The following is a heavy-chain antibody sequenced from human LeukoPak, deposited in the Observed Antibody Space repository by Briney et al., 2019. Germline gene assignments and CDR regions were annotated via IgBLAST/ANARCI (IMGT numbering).Heavy chain of an antibody. D-gene: IGHD3-22*01. Sequence: GASVKVSCKASGGTFTSYAISWVRQAPGQGLEWMGGIIPIFDTANYAQKFQGRVTMTADISTSTAYMELSSLRSEDTAVYYCARIAEDYYDSSGYGYFQHWGQGTLVTVSS. CDR1: GGTFTSYA. CDR3: ARIAEDYYDSSGYGYFQH. CDR2: IIPIFDTA. J-gene: IGHJ1*01. V-gene: IGHV1-69*06.